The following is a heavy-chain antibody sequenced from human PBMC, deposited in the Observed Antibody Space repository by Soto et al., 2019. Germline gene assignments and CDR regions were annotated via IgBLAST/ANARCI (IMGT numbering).Heavy chain of an antibody. J-gene: IGHJ6*02. CDR2: IDPSDSYT. Sequence: WVRQMPGKGLEWMGRIDPSDSYTNYSPSFQGHVTISADKSISTAYLQWSSLKASDTAMYYCARQGYLYGMDVWGQGTTVTVSS. D-gene: IGHD2-15*01. V-gene: IGHV5-10-1*01. CDR3: ARQGYLYGMDV.